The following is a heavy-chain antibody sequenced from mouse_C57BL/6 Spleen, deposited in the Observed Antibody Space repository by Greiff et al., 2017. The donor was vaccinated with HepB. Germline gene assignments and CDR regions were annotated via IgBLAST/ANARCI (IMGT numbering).Heavy chain of an antibody. CDR3: ARSGYYYGSSPSDY. V-gene: IGHV1-80*01. D-gene: IGHD1-1*01. Sequence: VQLQESGAELVKPGASVKISCKASGYAFSSYWMNWVKQRPGKGLEWIGQIYPGDGDTNYNGKFKGKATLTADKSSSTAYMQLSSLTSEDSAVYFCARSGYYYGSSPSDYWGQGTTLTVSS. CDR2: IYPGDGDT. J-gene: IGHJ2*01. CDR1: GYAFSSYW.